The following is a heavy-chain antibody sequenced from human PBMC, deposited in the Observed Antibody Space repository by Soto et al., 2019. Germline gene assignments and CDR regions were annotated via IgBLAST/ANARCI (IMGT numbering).Heavy chain of an antibody. CDR1: GYTFTNYW. D-gene: IGHD3-22*01. V-gene: IGHV5-51*01. CDR3: ARQIYDSDTGPNFQYYFDS. CDR2: IYPGDSDT. J-gene: IGHJ4*02. Sequence: GESLKISCKGSGYTFTNYWIGWVRQMPGKGPEWMGIIYPGDSDTKYNPSFQGQVTISADKSITTTYLQWSSLRASDTAMYYCARQIYDSDTGPNFQYYFDSWGQGTPVTVSS.